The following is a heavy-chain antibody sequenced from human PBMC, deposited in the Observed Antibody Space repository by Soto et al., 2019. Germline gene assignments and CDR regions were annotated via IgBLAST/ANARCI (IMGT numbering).Heavy chain of an antibody. CDR3: ANSNISYYYYGMDV. CDR2: ISGSGGST. V-gene: IGHV3-23*01. D-gene: IGHD3-3*02. CDR1: GFTFSSYA. J-gene: IGHJ6*02. Sequence: GESLKISCAASGFTFSSYAMSWVRQAPGKGLEWVSAISGSGGSTYYADSVKGRFTISRDNSKNTLYLQMNSLRAEDTAVYYCANSNISYYYYGMDVWGQGTTVTVSS.